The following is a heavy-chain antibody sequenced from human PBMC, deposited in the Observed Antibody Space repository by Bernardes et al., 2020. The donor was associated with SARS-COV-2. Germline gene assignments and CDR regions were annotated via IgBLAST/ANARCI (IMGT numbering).Heavy chain of an antibody. V-gene: IGHV1-3*04. J-gene: IGHJ4*02. CDR3: AARPGIAVAGFDY. CDR2: INTGNGDT. CDR1: GYIFTSYA. Sequence: ASVKVSCKASGYIFTSYAMNWVRQAPGQNLEWMGWINTGNGDTKYSQKFQYRVTITRDTSANTAYMEVSSLRSEDTAVYYCAARPGIAVAGFDYWGQGIPVTVSS. D-gene: IGHD6-19*01.